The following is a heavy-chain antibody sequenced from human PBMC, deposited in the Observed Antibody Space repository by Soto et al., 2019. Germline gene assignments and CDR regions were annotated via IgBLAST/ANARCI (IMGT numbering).Heavy chain of an antibody. CDR1: GYTFTSYD. CDR2: MNPNSGNT. Sequence: QVQLVQSGAEVKKPGASVKVSCKASGYTFTSYDINWVRQATGQGLEWMGWMNPNSGNTGYAQKFQGRVIRTRNTSISTAYMELSSLRSEDTAVYYCARRGYSSSWYYYYYYGMDVWGQGTTVTVSS. D-gene: IGHD6-13*01. V-gene: IGHV1-8*01. CDR3: ARRGYSSSWYYYYYYGMDV. J-gene: IGHJ6*02.